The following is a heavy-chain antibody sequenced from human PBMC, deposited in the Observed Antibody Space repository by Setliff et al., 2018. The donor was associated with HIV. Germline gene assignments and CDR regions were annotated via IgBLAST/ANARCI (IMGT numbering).Heavy chain of an antibody. CDR3: ARASREREGKGYYYYMDV. V-gene: IGHV1-2*02. J-gene: IGHJ6*03. CDR1: GYTFTAYY. D-gene: IGHD1-26*01. Sequence: ASVKVSCKASGYTFTAYYIHWVRQAPGQGLEWMGWINPKSGGTNYAQKFQGRVTMTRDTSISTAYMELSRLRSDDTAVYYCARASREREGKGYYYYMDVWGKGTTVTVSS. CDR2: INPKSGGT.